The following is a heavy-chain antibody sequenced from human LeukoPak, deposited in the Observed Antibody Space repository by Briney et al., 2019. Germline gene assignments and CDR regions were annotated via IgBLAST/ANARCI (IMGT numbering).Heavy chain of an antibody. J-gene: IGHJ4*02. CDR1: GGSISSSSYY. D-gene: IGHD3-22*01. CDR3: ARASSGYYFDY. CDR2: IYYSGST. Sequence: SETLSLTCTVSGGSISSSSYYWGWVRQPPGKGLEWIVSIYYSGSTYYNPSLKSRVTISVDTSKNQFSLKLSSVTAADTAVYYCARASSGYYFDYWGQGTLVTVSS. V-gene: IGHV4-39*07.